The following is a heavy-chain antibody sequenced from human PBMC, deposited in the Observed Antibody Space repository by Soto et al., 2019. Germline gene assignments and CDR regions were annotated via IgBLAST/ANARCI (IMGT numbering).Heavy chain of an antibody. J-gene: IGHJ4*02. CDR3: ARGDIVVVPAAPVNLDY. V-gene: IGHV3-21*01. CDR1: GFTFSSYS. CDR2: ISSSSSYI. D-gene: IGHD2-2*01. Sequence: RRLSCAASGFTFSSYSMNWVRQAPGKGLEWVSSISSSSSYIYYADSVKGRFTISRDNAKNSLYLQMNSLRAEDTAVYYCARGDIVVVPAAPVNLDYWGQGTLVTVSS.